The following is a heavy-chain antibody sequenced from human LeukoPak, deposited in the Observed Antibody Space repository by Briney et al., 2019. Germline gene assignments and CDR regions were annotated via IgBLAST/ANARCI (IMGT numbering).Heavy chain of an antibody. CDR2: ISGSGGSA. V-gene: IGHV3-23*01. CDR1: GFTFSSYA. CDR3: AKSPNYDFWSGFSAFDI. Sequence: PGGSLRLSCAASGFTFSSYAMSWVRQAPGKGLEWVSAISGSGGSAYYADSVKGRFTISRDNSKNTLYLQMNSLRAEDTAVYYCAKSPNYDFWSGFSAFDIWGQGTMVTVSS. D-gene: IGHD3-3*01. J-gene: IGHJ3*02.